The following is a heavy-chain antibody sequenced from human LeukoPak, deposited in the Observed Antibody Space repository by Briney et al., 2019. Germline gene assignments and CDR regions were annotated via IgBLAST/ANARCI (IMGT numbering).Heavy chain of an antibody. CDR2: IYTSGST. J-gene: IGHJ4*02. V-gene: IGHV4-61*02. Sequence: SQTLSLTCTVSGGSISSGDYYWSWIRQPAGKGLEWIGRIYTSGSTNYNPSLKSRVTMSVDTSKNQFSLKLSSVTAADTAVYYCARGGLEQLVRRGYFDYWGQGTLVTVSS. D-gene: IGHD6-13*01. CDR1: GGSISSGDYY. CDR3: ARGGLEQLVRRGYFDY.